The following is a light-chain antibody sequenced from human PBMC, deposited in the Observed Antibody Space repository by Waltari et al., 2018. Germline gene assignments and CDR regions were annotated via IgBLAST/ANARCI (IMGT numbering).Light chain of an antibody. J-gene: IGLJ3*02. Sequence: QSALTQPPSASGSPGQSVTISCPGTSSDVDGYHYVSWYQHHPGKAPKFMIYEVSKRPSGVPDRFSGSKSGNTASLTVSGLQAEDEADYYCSSYAGSNTWVFGGGTKLTVL. CDR3: SSYAGSNTWV. V-gene: IGLV2-8*01. CDR1: SSDVDGYHY. CDR2: EVS.